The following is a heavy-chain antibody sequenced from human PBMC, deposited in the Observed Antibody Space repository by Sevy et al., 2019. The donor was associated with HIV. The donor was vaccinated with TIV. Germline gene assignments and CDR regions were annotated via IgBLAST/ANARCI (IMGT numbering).Heavy chain of an antibody. D-gene: IGHD3-22*01. CDR1: GFTFSSYA. Sequence: GGSLRLSCAASGFTFSSYAMHWVRQAPGKGLEWVAVISYDGSNKYYADSVKGRFTISRDNSKNTLYLQMNSLRAEDTAVYYCARLSVGDYYDSSGYTVIDYWGQGTLVTVSS. V-gene: IGHV3-30-3*01. CDR3: ARLSVGDYYDSSGYTVIDY. CDR2: ISYDGSNK. J-gene: IGHJ4*02.